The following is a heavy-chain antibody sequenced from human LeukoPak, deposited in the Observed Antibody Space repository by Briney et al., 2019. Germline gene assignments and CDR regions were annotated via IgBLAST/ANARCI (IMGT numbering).Heavy chain of an antibody. Sequence: ASVKVSCKASGYTFTSYAMNWVRQAPGQGLEWMGWISANNGDTDYSQRLQDRVTMTIDTSTSTAYMELRSLRSDDTAVYYCARGTPYYDFWSGYGAFDIWGQGTMVTVSS. CDR3: ARGTPYYDFWSGYGAFDI. CDR1: GYTFTSYA. J-gene: IGHJ3*02. D-gene: IGHD3-3*01. V-gene: IGHV1-18*01. CDR2: ISANNGDT.